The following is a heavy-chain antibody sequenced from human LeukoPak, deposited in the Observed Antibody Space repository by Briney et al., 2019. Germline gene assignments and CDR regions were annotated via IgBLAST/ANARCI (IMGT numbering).Heavy chain of an antibody. V-gene: IGHV4-39*01. D-gene: IGHD3-22*01. CDR2: IYYSGST. Sequence: MPSETLSLTCTVSGGSISSSSYYWGWIRQPPGKGLEWIGSIYYSGSTYYNPSLKSRVTISVDTSKNQFSLKLSSVTAADTAVYYCARSSGYYSVAFDIWGQGTMVTVSS. J-gene: IGHJ3*02. CDR3: ARSSGYYSVAFDI. CDR1: GGSISSSSYY.